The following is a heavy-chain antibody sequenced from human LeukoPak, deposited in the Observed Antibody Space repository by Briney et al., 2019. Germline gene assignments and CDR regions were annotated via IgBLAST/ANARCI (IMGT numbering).Heavy chain of an antibody. Sequence: GGSLRLSCAASGFTFSSSWMIWVRQAPGKGLEGVANINQGGSEKYYLDSVKGRFTISRDNADNSVYLEMHSLRAEDTAVYYCATNTRAYAVLVAYWGQGTLVTVSS. J-gene: IGHJ4*02. CDR3: ATNTRAYAVLVAY. CDR1: GFTFSSSW. V-gene: IGHV3-7*01. CDR2: INQGGSEK. D-gene: IGHD2-21*01.